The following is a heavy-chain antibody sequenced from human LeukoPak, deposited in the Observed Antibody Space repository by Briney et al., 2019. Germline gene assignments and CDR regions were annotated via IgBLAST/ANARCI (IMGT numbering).Heavy chain of an antibody. CDR1: GYTFTGYY. CDR3: ARDPYDSSSYYYSYFDY. V-gene: IGHV1-2*02. CDR2: INPNSGGT. Sequence: ASVKVSCKASGYTFTGYYMHWVRQAPGQGLEWMGWINPNSGGTKYAQKFQGRVTMTRDTSISTAYMELSRLRSDDTAVYYCARDPYDSSSYYYSYFDYWGQGTLVTVSS. J-gene: IGHJ4*02. D-gene: IGHD3-22*01.